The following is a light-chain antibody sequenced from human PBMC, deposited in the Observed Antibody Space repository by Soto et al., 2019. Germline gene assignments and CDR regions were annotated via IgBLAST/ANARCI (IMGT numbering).Light chain of an antibody. CDR2: DAS. J-gene: IGKJ4*01. CDR3: QQYNSYPPN. V-gene: IGKV1-5*01. CDR1: QSIGSW. Sequence: DVQMTQSPSTLSASVGDRVTITCRASQSIGSWLAWYQQKPGKAPKLLIYDASILENGVPSRFSGSGSGTEFARTISSLQADDFAIYYCQQYNSYPPNFGGGTTVEIK.